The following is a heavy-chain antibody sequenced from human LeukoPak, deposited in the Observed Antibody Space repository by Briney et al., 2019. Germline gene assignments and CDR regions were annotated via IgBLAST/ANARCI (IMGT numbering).Heavy chain of an antibody. V-gene: IGHV4-39*07. CDR3: ARQVAIVEPTDPNWFDS. CDR1: DDSIGRSSYY. CDR2: IFYSGST. D-gene: IGHD1-26*01. Sequence: SETLSLTCNVSDDSIGRSSYYWGWIRQTPEKGLEWIGSIFYSGSTYYTPSLKSRVIMSLDTSKNQFSLRPTSVTAADTAVYYCARQVAIVEPTDPNWFDSWGQGTLVTVSS. J-gene: IGHJ5*01.